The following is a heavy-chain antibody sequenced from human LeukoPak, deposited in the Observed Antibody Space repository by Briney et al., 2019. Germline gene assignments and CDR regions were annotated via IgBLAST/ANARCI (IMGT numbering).Heavy chain of an antibody. CDR1: GGSISSSSCY. D-gene: IGHD6-13*01. V-gene: IGHV4-39*01. CDR2: IYYSGST. Sequence: PSETLSLTCTVSGGSISSSSCYWGWIRQPPGKGLEWIGSIYYSGSTYYNPSLKSRVTISVDTSKNQFSLKLSSVTAADTAVYYCARGFFRGQLVRFDYWGQGTLVTVSS. CDR3: ARGFFRGQLVRFDY. J-gene: IGHJ4*02.